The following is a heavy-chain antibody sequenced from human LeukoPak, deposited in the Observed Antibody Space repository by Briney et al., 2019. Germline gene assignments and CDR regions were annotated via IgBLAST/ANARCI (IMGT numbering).Heavy chain of an antibody. Sequence: GGSLRLSCAASGFTFDDYAMHWVRQAPGKGLEWASLISGDGGSTYYADSVKGRFTISRDNSKNSLYLQMNSLRTEDTALYYCAKEGGATIYFDYWGQGTLVTVSS. V-gene: IGHV3-43*02. CDR3: AKEGGATIYFDY. J-gene: IGHJ4*02. CDR1: GFTFDDYA. CDR2: ISGDGGST. D-gene: IGHD1-26*01.